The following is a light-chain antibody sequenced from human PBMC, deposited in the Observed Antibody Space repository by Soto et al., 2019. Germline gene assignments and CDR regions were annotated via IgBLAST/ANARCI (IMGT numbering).Light chain of an antibody. CDR3: QQLNSYPQLT. V-gene: IGKV1-9*01. J-gene: IGKJ4*01. CDR1: QTISSW. Sequence: DIQMTQSPSTLSGSVGDRVTITCRASQTISSWLAWYQQKPGKAPKLLIYAASTLQSGVPSRFSGSGSGTDFTLTISSLQPEDFATYYCQQLNSYPQLTFGGGTKVDIK. CDR2: AAS.